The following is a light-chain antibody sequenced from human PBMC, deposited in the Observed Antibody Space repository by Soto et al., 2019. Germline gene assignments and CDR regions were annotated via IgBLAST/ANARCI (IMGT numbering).Light chain of an antibody. V-gene: IGLV2-14*01. Sequence: QSALTQPASVSGSPGQSITISCTGTSSDVGGYNYVSWYQQHPGKAPKLMIYEVSNRPSGVSNRFSGSKSGNTASLTISGLQAEDEADYYCSSYTSSSRYVFGTAPKVTVL. CDR3: SSYTSSSRYV. CDR1: SSDVGGYNY. CDR2: EVS. J-gene: IGLJ1*01.